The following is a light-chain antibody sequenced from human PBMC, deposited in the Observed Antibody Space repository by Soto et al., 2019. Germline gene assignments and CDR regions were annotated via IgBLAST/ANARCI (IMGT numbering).Light chain of an antibody. CDR3: QQYNNWPRT. Sequence: EMVMTQSPATLSVSPGERATLSCRASQCVSSNLAWYQQKPGQAPRLLIYGASTRATGIPARFSGSGSGTEFTLTISSLQSEDFAVYYCQQYNNWPRTFGQGTKVEIK. V-gene: IGKV3-15*01. CDR2: GAS. J-gene: IGKJ1*01. CDR1: QCVSSN.